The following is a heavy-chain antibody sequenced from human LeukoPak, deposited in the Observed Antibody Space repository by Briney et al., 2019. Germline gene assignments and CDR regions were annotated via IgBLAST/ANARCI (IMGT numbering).Heavy chain of an antibody. Sequence: GASVKVSCKASGYTFTGYYMHWVRQAPGQGLEWMGWINPNSGGTNYAQKFQGRVTMTRDTSISTAYMELSRLRSDDTAVYYCARSLSPVVPAAGIDYWGQGTLVTVSS. CDR2: INPNSGGT. CDR1: GYTFTGYY. CDR3: ARSLSPVVPAAGIDY. D-gene: IGHD2-2*01. V-gene: IGHV1-2*02. J-gene: IGHJ4*02.